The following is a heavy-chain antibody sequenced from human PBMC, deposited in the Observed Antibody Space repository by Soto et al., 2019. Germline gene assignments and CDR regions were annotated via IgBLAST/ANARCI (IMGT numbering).Heavy chain of an antibody. CDR2: INHSGST. CDR3: ARGRKITMVRGVSSRYNWFDP. Sequence: QVQLQQWGAGLLKPSETLSLTCAVYGGSFSGYYWSWIRQPPGKGLEWIGEINHSGSTNYNPSLKSRVTISVDTSKNQFSLKLSSVTAADTAVYYCARGRKITMVRGVSSRYNWFDPWGQGTLVTVSS. V-gene: IGHV4-34*01. D-gene: IGHD3-10*01. J-gene: IGHJ5*02. CDR1: GGSFSGYY.